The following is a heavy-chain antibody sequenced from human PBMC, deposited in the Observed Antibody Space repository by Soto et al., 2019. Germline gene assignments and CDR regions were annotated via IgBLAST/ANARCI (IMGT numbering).Heavy chain of an antibody. CDR2: SSYNGGT. J-gene: IGHJ4*02. CDR3: ARHRIEVVWRGFDF. Sequence: PSGSLSLTCTVSTDSSSFNNSYGGWIRQPPGKGLQWIGSSSYNGGTFYNPSLKGRVVISFDTSKKQSSLQVTSVTAADTAVYFCARHRIEVVWRGFDFCGQGSPFTVSS. D-gene: IGHD3-10*01. V-gene: IGHV4-39*01. CDR1: TDSSSFNNSY.